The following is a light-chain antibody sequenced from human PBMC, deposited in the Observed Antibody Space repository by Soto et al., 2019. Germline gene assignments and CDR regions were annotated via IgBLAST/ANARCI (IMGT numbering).Light chain of an antibody. CDR2: KAS. V-gene: IGKV1-5*03. Sequence: DIQMTQSPSTMSASVVDRVTITCLASQSISFYLAWYQQKPGTAPKLLIYKASSLATGVPSRFSGSGSGTEFTLTISSLQPDDFATFYCQHYNSNTWTFGQGTKVDI. J-gene: IGKJ1*01. CDR1: QSISFY. CDR3: QHYNSNTWT.